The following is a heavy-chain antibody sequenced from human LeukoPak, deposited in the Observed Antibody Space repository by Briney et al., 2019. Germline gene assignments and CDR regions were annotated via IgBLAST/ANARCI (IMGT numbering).Heavy chain of an antibody. CDR1: GFTFSRYA. Sequence: GGSLRLSCAASGFTFSRYAMSWVRQAPGKGLEWVSGISGGGGSTYYADSVKGRLTISRDNSKNTLYLQMNSLRAEDTAVYYCAKGRQYSGSYDAFHIWGQGTMVTVSS. CDR2: ISGGGGST. D-gene: IGHD1-26*01. CDR3: AKGRQYSGSYDAFHI. J-gene: IGHJ3*02. V-gene: IGHV3-23*01.